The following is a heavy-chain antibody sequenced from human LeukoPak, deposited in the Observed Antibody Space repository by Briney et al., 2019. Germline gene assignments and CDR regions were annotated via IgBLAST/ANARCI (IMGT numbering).Heavy chain of an antibody. Sequence: PGGSLRLSCAPSGLTFDDSAMHSVRQAPGNGLGWVSGISWNSGSIGYADSVKGRFTIYRDNAKNSLYLQMNSLRAEDMALYYCAKEKATGLGFDYWGQGTLVTVSS. V-gene: IGHV3-9*03. CDR1: GLTFDDSA. CDR3: AKEKATGLGFDY. D-gene: IGHD1-26*01. J-gene: IGHJ4*02. CDR2: ISWNSGSI.